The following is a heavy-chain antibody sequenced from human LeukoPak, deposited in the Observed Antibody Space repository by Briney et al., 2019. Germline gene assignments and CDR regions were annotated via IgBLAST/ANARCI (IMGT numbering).Heavy chain of an antibody. CDR1: GGSISSYY. D-gene: IGHD1-26*01. Sequence: SETLSLTCTVSGGSISSYYWSWIRQPPGKGLEWIGYIYYSGSTNYNPSLKSRVTISVDTSKNQFSLKLSSVTAAVTAVYYCASSTQGWGAFDYWGQGTLVTVSS. V-gene: IGHV4-59*01. CDR3: ASSTQGWGAFDY. CDR2: IYYSGST. J-gene: IGHJ4*02.